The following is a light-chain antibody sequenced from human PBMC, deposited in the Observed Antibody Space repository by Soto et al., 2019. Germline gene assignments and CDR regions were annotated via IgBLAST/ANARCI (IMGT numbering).Light chain of an antibody. J-gene: IGKJ2*01. CDR2: WAS. CDR1: QSVLYTSNNNNY. V-gene: IGKV4-1*01. CDR3: QQYYRPPYT. Sequence: DIVMTQSPDSLAVSLGERATINCKSSQSVLYTSNNNNYLAWLQQRPGRPPKLLVYWASTREAGVPDRFSGSGSGTDVALAISSLQAEDVAVYYCQQYYRPPYTFGQGTKLEIK.